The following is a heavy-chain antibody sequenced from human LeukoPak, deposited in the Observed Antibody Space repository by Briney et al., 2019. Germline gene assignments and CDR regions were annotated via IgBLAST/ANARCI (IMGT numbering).Heavy chain of an antibody. J-gene: IGHJ5*02. CDR3: ARARSGSYYNNWFDP. V-gene: IGHV1-8*01. Sequence: ASVKASCKASGYTFTSYDINWVRQATGQGLEWMGWMNPNSGNTGYAQKFQGRVTMTRNTSISTAYMELSSLRSEDTAVYYCARARSGSYYNNWFDPWGQGTLVTVSS. CDR2: MNPNSGNT. CDR1: GYTFTSYD. D-gene: IGHD3-10*01.